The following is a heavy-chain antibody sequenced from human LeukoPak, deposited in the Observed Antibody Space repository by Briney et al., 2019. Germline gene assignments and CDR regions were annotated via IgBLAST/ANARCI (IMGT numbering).Heavy chain of an antibody. CDR1: GYTFTGYY. D-gene: IGHD5-12*01. Sequence: ASVKVSCKASGYTFTGYYMHWVRQAPGQGLEWMGIINPSGGSTSYAQKFQGRVTMTRDMSTSTVYMELSSLRSEDTAVYYCARSLTARGYSGYDSWGGFDYWGQGTLVTVSS. V-gene: IGHV1-46*01. CDR2: INPSGGST. CDR3: ARSLTARGYSGYDSWGGFDY. J-gene: IGHJ4*02.